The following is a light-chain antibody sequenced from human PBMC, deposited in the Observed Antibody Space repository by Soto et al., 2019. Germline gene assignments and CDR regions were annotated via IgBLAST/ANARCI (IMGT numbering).Light chain of an antibody. Sequence: QSVLTQPASVSGSPGQSITISCTGTSSDVGGYNYVSWYQHHPGKAPKLMIYDVSNRPSGVSNRFSGSKSGNTASLTISGLQPEDEADYYCSSYTTSNTRQIVFVTGTKVTDL. J-gene: IGLJ1*01. CDR1: SSDVGGYNY. CDR2: DVS. CDR3: SSYTTSNTRQIV. V-gene: IGLV2-14*03.